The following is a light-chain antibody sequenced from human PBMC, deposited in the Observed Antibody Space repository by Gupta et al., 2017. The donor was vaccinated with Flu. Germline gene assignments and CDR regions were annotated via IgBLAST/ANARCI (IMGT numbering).Light chain of an antibody. CDR1: SSDVGRYDA. CDR2: EVT. CDR3: TSDTGSLTLEV. J-gene: IGLJ1*01. V-gene: IGLV2-14*01. Sequence: QTALTQPASVSGSPGQSITISCTGTSSDVGRYDAVSWYQQYPGKAPKLIIYEVTLRPSGVSSRFSGSKSGNTASLTISGLQAEDEADYYSTSDTGSLTLEVFGTGTKVTVL.